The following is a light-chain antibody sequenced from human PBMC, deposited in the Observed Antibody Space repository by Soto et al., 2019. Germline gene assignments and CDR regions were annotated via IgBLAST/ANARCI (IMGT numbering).Light chain of an antibody. J-gene: IGKJ1*01. Sequence: VLTQSPATLSLSPGQRATLSCRASQSVSSYLAWYQQKPGQAPRLLIYDASNRATGIPARFSGSGSGTDFTLTISSLEPEDFAVYYCQQRSNWPTWTFGQGTKVDIK. CDR3: QQRSNWPTWT. CDR2: DAS. CDR1: QSVSSY. V-gene: IGKV3-11*01.